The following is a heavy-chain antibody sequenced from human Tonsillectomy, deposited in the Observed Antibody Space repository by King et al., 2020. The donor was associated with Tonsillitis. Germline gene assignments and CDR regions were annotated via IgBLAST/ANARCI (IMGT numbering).Heavy chain of an antibody. CDR2: FFHSGST. Sequence: QLQESGPGLVKPSETLSLTCTVSGGSISSNNYYWGWIRQPPGKGLEWIGTFFHSGSTYYNSSLRSRVTITVDTSKNQFSLKLNSVTAADTAGYYCARLTYYDRSGYYGYYFDYWGQGTLVTVSS. V-gene: IGHV4-39*01. CDR1: GGSISSNNYY. CDR3: ARLTYYDRSGYYGYYFDY. J-gene: IGHJ4*02. D-gene: IGHD3-22*01.